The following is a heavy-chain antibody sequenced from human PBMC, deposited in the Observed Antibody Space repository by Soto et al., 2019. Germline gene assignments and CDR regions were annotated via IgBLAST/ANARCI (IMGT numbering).Heavy chain of an antibody. J-gene: IGHJ4*02. CDR3: ARDRKGDGYNYFDY. V-gene: IGHV4-30-2*01. CDR1: GGSISSGVYS. CDR2: IYHSGST. D-gene: IGHD5-12*01. Sequence: SETLSLTCAVSGGSISSGVYSWSGIGHPPGKGLEWIGYIYHSGSTYYNPSLKSRVTISVDRSKNQFSLKLSSVTAADTAVYYCARDRKGDGYNYFDYWGQGTLVTVSS.